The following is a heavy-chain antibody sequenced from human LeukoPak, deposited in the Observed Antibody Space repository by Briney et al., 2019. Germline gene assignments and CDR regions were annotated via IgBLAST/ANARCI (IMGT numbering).Heavy chain of an antibody. CDR2: IKQDGSEK. J-gene: IGHJ6*02. Sequence: PGGSLRLSCAASGFTFSSYWMSWVRQAPGKGLEWVANIKQDGSEKYYVDSVKGRFTISRDNAKNSLYLQMNSLSAEATAVYYCARDRLVSTFLGYYYSVMDVWGQGTRSPSP. D-gene: IGHD2-2*01. V-gene: IGHV3-7*01. CDR1: GFTFSSYW. CDR3: ARDRLVSTFLGYYYSVMDV.